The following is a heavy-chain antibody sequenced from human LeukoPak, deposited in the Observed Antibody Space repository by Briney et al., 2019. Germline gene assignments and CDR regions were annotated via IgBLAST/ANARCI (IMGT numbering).Heavy chain of an antibody. J-gene: IGHJ4*02. V-gene: IGHV3-48*02. Sequence: GGSLRLSCAASGFTLSSYNMNGVRQARGKGLEGVSYISSSSTTIYCADSVEGRFTISRDNAKNSLYLQMNSLRDEDTAVYYCARSRGSDYWGQGTLVTVSS. CDR2: ISSSSTTI. D-gene: IGHD5-12*01. CDR1: GFTLSSYN. CDR3: ARSRGSDY.